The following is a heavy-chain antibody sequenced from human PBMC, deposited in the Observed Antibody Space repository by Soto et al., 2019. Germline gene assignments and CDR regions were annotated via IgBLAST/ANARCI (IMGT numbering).Heavy chain of an antibody. J-gene: IGHJ4*02. CDR2: ITDSGGST. D-gene: IGHD5-12*01. Sequence: QPGGSLRLSCAASGFTFSSSAMSWVRQAPGKGLEWVSGITDSGGSTYYVDSVKGRFTISRDNSKNTLYLEMNSLRAEDTAVYYCAKDSGWLHYYWGQGTLVTVSS. V-gene: IGHV3-23*01. CDR1: GFTFSSSA. CDR3: AKDSGWLHYY.